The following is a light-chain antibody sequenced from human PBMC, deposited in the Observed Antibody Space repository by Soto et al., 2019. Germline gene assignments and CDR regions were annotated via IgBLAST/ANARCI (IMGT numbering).Light chain of an antibody. CDR3: LQDYNYPRT. Sequence: IQVTQSPSTLSASVGDRVTITCRASQGIRSDLGWYQQKPGKAPKVLIYAASSLQSGVPSRFSGSGSGTDFTLTISSLQPEDFATYYCLQDYNYPRTFGQGTKVDIK. CDR2: AAS. V-gene: IGKV1-6*01. J-gene: IGKJ1*01. CDR1: QGIRSD.